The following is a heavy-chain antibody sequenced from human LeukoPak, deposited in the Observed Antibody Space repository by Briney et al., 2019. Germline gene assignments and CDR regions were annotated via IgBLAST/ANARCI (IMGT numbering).Heavy chain of an antibody. CDR2: IRSSGSTI. Sequence: GGSLRLSCAASGFTFSDYYMSWIRQAPGKGLEWVSYIRSSGSTIYYADSVKGRFTISRDNAKNSLYLQMNSLRAEDTAVYYCARGYCSSTSCWGLMNYWGQGTLVTVSS. V-gene: IGHV3-11*04. CDR1: GFTFSDYY. J-gene: IGHJ4*02. CDR3: ARGYCSSTSCWGLMNY. D-gene: IGHD2-2*01.